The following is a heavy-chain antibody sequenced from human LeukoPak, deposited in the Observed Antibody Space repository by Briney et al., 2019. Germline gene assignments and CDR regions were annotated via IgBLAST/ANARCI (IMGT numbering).Heavy chain of an antibody. D-gene: IGHD3-22*01. CDR2: ISVSGGST. CDR3: AKGNYYFDSSGYFHFDY. Sequence: GGSLRLSCAASGFTFSNYAMSWVRQAPGKGLEWVSTISVSGGSTYYADSVKGRFTISRDNSKNTLYLQMNSLRAEDTAVYYCAKGNYYFDSSGYFHFDYWGQGTLVTVSS. V-gene: IGHV3-23*01. J-gene: IGHJ4*02. CDR1: GFTFSNYA.